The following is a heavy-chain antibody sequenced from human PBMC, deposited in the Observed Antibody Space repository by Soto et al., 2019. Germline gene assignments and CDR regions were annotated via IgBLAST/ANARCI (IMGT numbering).Heavy chain of an antibody. CDR2: IYYSGST. J-gene: IGHJ4*02. V-gene: IGHV4-39*02. D-gene: IGHD6-13*01. Sequence: SETLSLTCIVSGESISGTIYYWGWIRQPPGKGLEWVGCIYYSGSTYYNPSLKSRVTISVDTSKNHFSLKLTSVTAADTAVYYCARPGGSGWYYFDSWGQGSQVTVSS. CDR3: ARPGGSGWYYFDS. CDR1: GESISGTIYY.